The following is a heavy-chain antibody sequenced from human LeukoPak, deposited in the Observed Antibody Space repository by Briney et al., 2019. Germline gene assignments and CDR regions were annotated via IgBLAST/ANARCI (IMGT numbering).Heavy chain of an antibody. CDR1: GFTFSDYA. J-gene: IGHJ4*02. V-gene: IGHV3-23*01. CDR2: ISGGGDST. D-gene: IGHD1-26*01. CDR3: ARDEVGATTERGY. Sequence: GGSLRLSCAASGFTFSDYAMSWVRQAAGKGLEWVSGISGGGDSTYYADPVKGRFTISRDNAKNTLYLQMNSLRAEDTAVYYCARDEVGATTERGYWGQGTLVTVSS.